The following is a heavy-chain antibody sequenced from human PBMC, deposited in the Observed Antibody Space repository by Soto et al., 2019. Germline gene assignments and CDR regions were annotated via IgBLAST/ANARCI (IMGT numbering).Heavy chain of an antibody. J-gene: IGHJ4*02. CDR3: ARLQAAAGDNHLTFAY. V-gene: IGHV5-10-1*01. CDR2: IDLSDSYT. D-gene: IGHD6-13*01. Sequence: GESLKICCKGSGYSFTSYWISWVRQMPGKGLEWMGRIDLSDSYTNYSPSFQGHVTISADKSISTAYLQWSSLKASDAAMYFCARLQAAAGDNHLTFAYWGQGTLVTVSS. CDR1: GYSFTSYW.